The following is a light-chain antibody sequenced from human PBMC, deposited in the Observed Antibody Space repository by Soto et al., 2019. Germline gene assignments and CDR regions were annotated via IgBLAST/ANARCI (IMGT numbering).Light chain of an antibody. V-gene: IGLV2-14*01. CDR1: SSDVGGYDY. CDR2: DVS. J-gene: IGLJ1*01. Sequence: QSALTQPASVSGSTGQSITISCTGTSSDVGGYDYVSWYQQHPGKAPKLMIYDVSNRPSGVSNRFSGSKSGNTASLTISGLQTEDDADYYCSSYTSSSPYFFGTGTKLTVL. CDR3: SSYTSSSPYF.